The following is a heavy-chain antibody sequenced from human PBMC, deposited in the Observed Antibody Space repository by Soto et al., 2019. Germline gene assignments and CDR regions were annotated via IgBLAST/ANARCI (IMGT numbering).Heavy chain of an antibody. CDR3: AKPGYSYGSDDYDY. V-gene: IGHV3-30*18. CDR1: GFTFSGYN. J-gene: IGHJ4*02. CDR2: ISYDGSNK. Sequence: PGGSMRGSCGASGFTFSGYNMHWVRKAPGKGLEWVAVISYDGSNKYYADSVKGRFTISRDNSKNTLYLQMNSLRAEDTAVYYCAKPGYSYGSDDYDYWGQCTLVTAPQ. D-gene: IGHD5-18*01.